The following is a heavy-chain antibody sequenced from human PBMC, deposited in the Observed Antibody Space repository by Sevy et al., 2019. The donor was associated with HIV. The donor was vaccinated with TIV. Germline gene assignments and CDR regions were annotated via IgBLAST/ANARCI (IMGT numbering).Heavy chain of an antibody. D-gene: IGHD2-8*02. Sequence: SETLSLTCTVSGGSISSSSYYWGWIRQPPGKGLEWIGSIYYSGSTYYNPSLKSRVTISVDTSKNQFSLKLSSVTAADTAVYYCAREGAGYCTGGVCYPALIDYWGQGTLVTVSS. CDR1: GGSISSSSYY. CDR3: AREGAGYCTGGVCYPALIDY. V-gene: IGHV4-39*02. CDR2: IYYSGST. J-gene: IGHJ4*02.